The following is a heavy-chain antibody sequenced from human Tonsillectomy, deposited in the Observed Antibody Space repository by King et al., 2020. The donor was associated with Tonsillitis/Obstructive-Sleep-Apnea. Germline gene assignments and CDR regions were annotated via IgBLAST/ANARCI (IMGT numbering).Heavy chain of an antibody. CDR2: IIPIFGTA. D-gene: IGHD2-2*01. Sequence: VQLVESGAEVKKPGSSVKVSCKASGGTFSSYAISWVRQAPGQGLEWMGGIIPIFGTANYAQKFQGRVTITADESTSTAYMELSSLRSEDTAVYYCASQEYQLLSRLHYYYYMDVWGKGTTVTVSS. V-gene: IGHV1-69*01. CDR1: GGTFSSYA. J-gene: IGHJ6*03. CDR3: ASQEYQLLSRLHYYYYMDV.